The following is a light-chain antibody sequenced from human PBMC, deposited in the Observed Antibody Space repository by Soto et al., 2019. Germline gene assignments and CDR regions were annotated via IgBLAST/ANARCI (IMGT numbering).Light chain of an antibody. CDR3: QQLNSFPIT. J-gene: IGKJ5*01. Sequence: DIQMTQSPSSLSASIGDRVTITCRASQVISSYLAWYQQKPGRAPKLLIYAASTLQSGVPSRFSGSGSGTECTLTITSLQPEDVATYYCQQLNSFPITLGQGTRLEIK. V-gene: IGKV1-9*01. CDR1: QVISSY. CDR2: AAS.